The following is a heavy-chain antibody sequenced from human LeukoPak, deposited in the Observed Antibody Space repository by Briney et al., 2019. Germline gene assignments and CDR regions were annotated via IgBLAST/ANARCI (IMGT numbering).Heavy chain of an antibody. CDR1: GGTFSSYA. J-gene: IGHJ4*02. CDR3: AKGGWVVVPAAISGRTFDY. V-gene: IGHV1-69*05. D-gene: IGHD2-2*01. CDR2: IIPIFGTA. Sequence: SVKVSCKASGGTFSSYAISWVRQAPGQGLEWMGRIIPIFGTANYAQKFQGRVTITTDESTSTAYMELSSLRSEDTAVYYCAKGGWVVVPAAISGRTFDYWGQGTLVTVSS.